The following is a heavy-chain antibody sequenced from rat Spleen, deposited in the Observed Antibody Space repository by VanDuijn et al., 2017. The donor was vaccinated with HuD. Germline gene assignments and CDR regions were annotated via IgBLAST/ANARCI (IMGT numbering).Heavy chain of an antibody. D-gene: IGHD1-6*01. J-gene: IGHJ1*01. CDR2: ISSGGGNT. Sequence: EVELVESGGGLVQPGRSLKLSCAASGFTFSNYGMAWVRQTPTKGLEWVASISSGGGNTYYRDSVKGRFTISRDNAESTLYLQMNSLRSEDTATYYCTRKYTTDLYWYFDFWGPGTMVTVSS. CDR1: GFTFSNYG. V-gene: IGHV5-25*01. CDR3: TRKYTTDLYWYFDF.